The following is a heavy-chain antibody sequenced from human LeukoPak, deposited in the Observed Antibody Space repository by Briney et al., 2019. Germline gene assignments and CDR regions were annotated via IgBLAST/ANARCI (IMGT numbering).Heavy chain of an antibody. Sequence: PSETLSLTCVVSGGSISSTSYYWGWIRQPPGKGLEWIGYIYYSGSTNYNPSLKSRVTISVDTSKNQFSLKLSSVTAADTAVYYCARGQRPPGYYLDYWGQGTLVTVSS. D-gene: IGHD1-26*01. CDR2: IYYSGST. CDR1: GGSISSTSYY. CDR3: ARGQRPPGYYLDY. J-gene: IGHJ4*02. V-gene: IGHV4-61*05.